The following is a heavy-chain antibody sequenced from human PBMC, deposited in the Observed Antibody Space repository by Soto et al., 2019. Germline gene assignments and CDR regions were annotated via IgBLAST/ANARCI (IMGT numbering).Heavy chain of an antibody. Sequence: LGLSCEGSGFTFSRYSMNWDRQAPGKGLEWVASISSTSTYIYYGDFVKGRFSIARDNAKNSLYLQMDSLRDEDTALYYCASEYCTGNSCYSRIFDYWGQGTLVTVSS. V-gene: IGHV3-21*01. CDR2: ISSTSTYI. D-gene: IGHD2-21*01. CDR3: ASEYCTGNSCYSRIFDY. CDR1: GFTFSRYS. J-gene: IGHJ4*02.